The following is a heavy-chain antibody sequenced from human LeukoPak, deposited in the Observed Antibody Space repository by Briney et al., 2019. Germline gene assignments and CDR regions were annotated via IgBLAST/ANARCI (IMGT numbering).Heavy chain of an antibody. CDR3: ARATGTTHDAFDI. J-gene: IGHJ3*02. V-gene: IGHV3-53*01. D-gene: IGHD1-1*01. CDR2: IYSGGST. CDR1: GFTVSSNY. Sequence: GGPLRLSCAASGFTVSSNYMSWVRQAPGKGLEWVSVIYSGGSTYYADSVKGRFTISRDNSKNTLYLQMNSLRAEDTAVYYCARATGTTHDAFDIWGQGTMVTVSS.